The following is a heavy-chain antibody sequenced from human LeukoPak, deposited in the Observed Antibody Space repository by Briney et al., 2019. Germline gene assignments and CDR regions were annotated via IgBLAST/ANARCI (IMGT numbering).Heavy chain of an antibody. CDR1: GFTFSSYA. CDR2: ISFEGSNK. V-gene: IGHV3-30-3*02. Sequence: GGSLRLSCAAAGFTFSSYAIHWVRQAPGKGLGWVAVISFEGSNKYYADSVKGRFTISRDNSKNTLYLQMNSLRGEDTAVYYCAKMGGLQRAFDYWGQGSLVTVSS. D-gene: IGHD5-24*01. CDR3: AKMGGLQRAFDY. J-gene: IGHJ4*02.